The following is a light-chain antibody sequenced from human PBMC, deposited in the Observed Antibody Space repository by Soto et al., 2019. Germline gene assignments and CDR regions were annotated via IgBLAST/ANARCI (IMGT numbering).Light chain of an antibody. J-gene: IGKJ2*01. CDR2: KVS. Sequence: DVVMTQSPISLTLTLGQPASISCRSSRSLVYSDGNTYLNWFQQRPGQSPRRLIYKVSIRDSGVPDRFSGSESGADFTLRISRVEAEDVGFYYCMQASQWPYTFGQGTKLEIK. CDR3: MQASQWPYT. V-gene: IGKV2-30*01. CDR1: RSLVYSDGNTY.